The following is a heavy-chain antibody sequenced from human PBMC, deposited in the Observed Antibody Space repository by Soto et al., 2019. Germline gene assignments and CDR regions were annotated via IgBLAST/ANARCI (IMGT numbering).Heavy chain of an antibody. CDR3: AREVPSTVTSYFDS. V-gene: IGHV4-59*01. Sequence: SETLSLTCTVSGDSIFDNNWAWIRQPPGKGLEWIGYVYYTGSTSYNPSLRSRVHISVETSKNQFSLKLASVTAADTAEYFCAREVPSTVTSYFDSWGQGTLVTSPQ. D-gene: IGHD4-17*01. CDR1: GDSIFDNN. J-gene: IGHJ4*02. CDR2: VYYTGST.